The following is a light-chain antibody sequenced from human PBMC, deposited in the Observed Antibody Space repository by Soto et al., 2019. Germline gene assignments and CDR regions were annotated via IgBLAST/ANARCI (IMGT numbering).Light chain of an antibody. Sequence: DIQLTPSPSFLSASLGDRVPLTCRASQGIGSYLAWYQQKPGKAPRLLIYAASTLQSGVPSRFSGSGSDTEFTLTISSLQPEDFATYYCQQLNNYPLTFGGGTKVEIK. CDR1: QGIGSY. CDR2: AAS. CDR3: QQLNNYPLT. V-gene: IGKV1-9*01. J-gene: IGKJ4*01.